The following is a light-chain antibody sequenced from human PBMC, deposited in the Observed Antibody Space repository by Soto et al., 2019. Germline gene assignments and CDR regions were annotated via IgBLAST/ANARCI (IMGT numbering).Light chain of an antibody. V-gene: IGKV3-11*01. CDR3: QQRSSWPIT. Sequence: EMVLTQAPGTLSLSPGESATLSCRASHSVGTDLAWYQQKPGQAPQILIYDASKRATGISPRFSGSGSGTDFTLSISSLEPDDFALYYCQQRSSWPITFGQGTRLEIK. J-gene: IGKJ5*01. CDR1: HSVGTD. CDR2: DAS.